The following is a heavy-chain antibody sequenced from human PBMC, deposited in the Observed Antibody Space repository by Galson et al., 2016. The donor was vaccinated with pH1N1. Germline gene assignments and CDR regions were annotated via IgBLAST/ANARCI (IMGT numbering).Heavy chain of an antibody. V-gene: IGHV2-5*02. J-gene: IGHJ4*02. D-gene: IGHD3-16*02. CDR3: AHSVYDYIWGNYRENYVAC. CDR1: GFSLPTSGVG. Sequence: PALVTPTQTLTLTCTFSGFSLPTSGVGVGWIRQPPGKALEWLALIYWDDDKRYSSSLKSRPTITKDTSTTQVVLTMTKLDPMDAATYEDAHSVYDYIWGNYRENYVACWGQGNLVTVSS. CDR2: IYWDDDK.